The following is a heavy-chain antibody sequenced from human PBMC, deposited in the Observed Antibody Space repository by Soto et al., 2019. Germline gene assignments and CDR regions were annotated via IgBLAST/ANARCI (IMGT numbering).Heavy chain of an antibody. CDR2: IYYSGST. CDR3: ARGRVVAATAVVFDP. Sequence: PTETLSLTCAVSGCSISSYYWILLRQPPGKGLEWIGYIYYSGSTNYNPSLKSRVTISVDTSKNQFSLKLSSVTAADTAVYYCARGRVVAATAVVFDPWGQGTLVTVSS. D-gene: IGHD2-15*01. CDR1: GCSISSYY. V-gene: IGHV4-59*01. J-gene: IGHJ5*02.